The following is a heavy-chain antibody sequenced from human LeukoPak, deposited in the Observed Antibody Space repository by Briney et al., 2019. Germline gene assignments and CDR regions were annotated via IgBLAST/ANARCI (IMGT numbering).Heavy chain of an antibody. D-gene: IGHD3-9*01. J-gene: IGHJ4*02. CDR1: GFTFSSYG. CDR2: ISYDGSNK. V-gene: IGHV3-30*18. CDR3: AKVRDWSQYYPDY. Sequence: GGSLRLSCAASGFTFSSYGTHWVRQAPGKGLEGVAVISYDGSNKYYADSVKCRFTISRDNAKDSLYLQMNSLRAEDTAVYYCAKVRDWSQYYPDYWGQGTLVTVSS.